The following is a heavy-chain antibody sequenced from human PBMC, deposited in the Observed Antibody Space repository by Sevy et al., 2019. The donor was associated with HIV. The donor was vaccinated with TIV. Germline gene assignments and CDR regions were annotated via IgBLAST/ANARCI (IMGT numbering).Heavy chain of an antibody. CDR1: GGSITSLY. Sequence: SETLSLTCTVSGGSITSLYWNWIRQPRGKGLEWIANIYYNGHINYNPSLKSRVTLSLDTSKNQFSLRLSSVTAADTAMYYCAGENAWGRGYSSGQGTLVTVSS. V-gene: IGHV4-59*08. D-gene: IGHD1-26*01. CDR2: IYYNGHI. J-gene: IGHJ4*02. CDR3: AGENAWGRGYS.